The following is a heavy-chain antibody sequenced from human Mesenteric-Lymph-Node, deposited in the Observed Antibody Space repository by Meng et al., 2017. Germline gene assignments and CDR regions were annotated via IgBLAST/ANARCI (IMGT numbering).Heavy chain of an antibody. CDR3: ARDRRGYSYAPFYSRSGDAFDI. D-gene: IGHD5-18*01. CDR1: GYTFTSYY. V-gene: IGHV1-18*04. Sequence: ASVKVSCKASGYTFTSYYMHWVRQAPGQGLEWMGWISANNGNTKYTQKVQGRATMTADISTSTAYMELRSLRSDDTAVYYCARDRRGYSYAPFYSRSGDAFDIWGQGTMVTVSS. J-gene: IGHJ3*02. CDR2: ISANNGNT.